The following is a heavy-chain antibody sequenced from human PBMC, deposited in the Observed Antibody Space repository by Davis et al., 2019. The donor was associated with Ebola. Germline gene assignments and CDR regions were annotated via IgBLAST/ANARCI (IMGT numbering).Heavy chain of an antibody. CDR3: ARVARQTTGRYSSGFDY. CDR1: GYSFTSYW. D-gene: IGHD2-15*01. V-gene: IGHV5-10-1*01. J-gene: IGHJ4*02. CDR2: IDPSDSYT. Sequence: GESLKISCKGSGYSFTSYWISWVRQMPGKGLEWMGRIDPSDSYTNYSPSFQGHVTISADKSISTAYLQWSSLKASDTAMYYCARVARQTTGRYSSGFDYWGQGTLVTVSS.